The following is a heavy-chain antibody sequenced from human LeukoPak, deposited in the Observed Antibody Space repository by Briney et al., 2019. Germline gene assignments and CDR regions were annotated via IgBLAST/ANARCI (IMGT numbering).Heavy chain of an antibody. J-gene: IGHJ4*02. D-gene: IGHD6-13*01. CDR3: AREIAAAVEYFDY. CDR2: IYYSGST. Sequence: SETLSLTCTVSGGSISSYYWSWIRQPPGKGLEWIGYIYYSGSTNYNPSLKSRVTISVDTSKNQFSLKLSSVTAADTAVYYCAREIAAAVEYFDYWGQGTLVTVSS. CDR1: GGSISSYY. V-gene: IGHV4-59*12.